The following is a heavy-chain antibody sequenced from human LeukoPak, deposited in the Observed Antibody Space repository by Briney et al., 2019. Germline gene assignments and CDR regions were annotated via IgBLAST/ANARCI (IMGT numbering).Heavy chain of an antibody. Sequence: SETLSLTCGVYGGSFSGYYWTWIRQSPGMGLERIGEIIHSGSTNYNPSLTSRVTISVDTSKNQFSLELSSVTAADTAVYYCARGILVTVYAAFDYWGQGTLVTVSS. CDR3: ARGILVTVYAAFDY. D-gene: IGHD2-8*01. V-gene: IGHV4-34*01. CDR1: GGSFSGYY. CDR2: IIHSGST. J-gene: IGHJ4*02.